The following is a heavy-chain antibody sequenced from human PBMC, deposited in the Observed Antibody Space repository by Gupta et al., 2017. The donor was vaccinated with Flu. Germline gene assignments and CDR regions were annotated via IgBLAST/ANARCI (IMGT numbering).Heavy chain of an antibody. V-gene: IGHV4-39*01. CDR2: ISYSGST. J-gene: IGHJ6*03. Sequence: QLQLQESGPGLVKPSETLSLTCTVSGGSISSSTYYWGWIRQPPGKGLEWIGSISYSGSTYYNPSLRSRVTLSVDTSKNQFSLKLSSVTAADTAVFYCARHGKYCSSTTCYRRYYFFYMDVWGKGTTVTVSS. CDR3: ARHGKYCSSTTCYRRYYFFYMDV. CDR1: GGSISSSTYY. D-gene: IGHD2-2*02.